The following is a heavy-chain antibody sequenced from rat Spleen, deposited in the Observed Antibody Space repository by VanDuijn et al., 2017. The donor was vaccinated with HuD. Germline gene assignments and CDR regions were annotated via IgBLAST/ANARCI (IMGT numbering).Heavy chain of an antibody. V-gene: IGHV2S30*01. J-gene: IGHJ2*01. CDR3: TRDYNSPFDY. D-gene: IGHD1-10*01. CDR1: GFSLTGNN. CDR2: MRYDGDT. Sequence: QVQLKESGPGLVQPSQTLSLTCTVSGFSLTGNNVHWVRQPPGKGLEWLGRMRYDGDTYYNSALKARLSISRDTSKNQVFLKMNSLQTDDTAIYYCTRDYNSPFDYWGQGVMVTVSS.